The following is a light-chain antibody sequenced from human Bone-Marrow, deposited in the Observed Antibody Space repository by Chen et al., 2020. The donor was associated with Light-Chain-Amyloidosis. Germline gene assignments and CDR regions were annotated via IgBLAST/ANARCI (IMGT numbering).Light chain of an antibody. V-gene: IGLV3-25*03. J-gene: IGLJ2*01. CDR2: RDT. Sequence: SYELTQPPSVSVSPGQTARITCSGDDLPTKYAYWYQQKPGQAPVLVIHRDTERPSGISERFSGSSSGTTATLTSRGVQAEDEADYHGQSADSSGTDEVIFGGGTKLTVL. CDR3: QSADSSGTDEVI. CDR1: DLPTKY.